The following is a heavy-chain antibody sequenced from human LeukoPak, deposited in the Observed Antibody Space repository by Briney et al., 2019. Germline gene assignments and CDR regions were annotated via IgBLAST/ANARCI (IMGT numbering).Heavy chain of an antibody. CDR2: IYYSGST. CDR1: GGSISSSSYY. Sequence: PSETLSLTCTVSGGSISSSSYYWGWIRQPPGKGLEWIGSIYYSGSTYYNPSLKSRVTISVDTSKNQFSLKLSSVTAADTAVYYCARGSPLRVPNGSAYYYYYMDVWGKGTTVTVSS. D-gene: IGHD3-16*01. J-gene: IGHJ6*03. V-gene: IGHV4-39*07. CDR3: ARGSPLRVPNGSAYYYYYMDV.